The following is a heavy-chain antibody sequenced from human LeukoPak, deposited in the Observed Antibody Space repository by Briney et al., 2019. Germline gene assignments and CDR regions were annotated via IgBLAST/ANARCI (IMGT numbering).Heavy chain of an antibody. Sequence: GGSLRLSCAASGFTFSSYAMNWVRQAPGKGLEWVSAISGSGASTYYADSVKGRFTISRDNSKNTLYLQMNSLRAEDTAVYYCAXDRXGTVSHPYFQHWGQGTLVTVSS. CDR2: ISGSGAST. V-gene: IGHV3-23*01. J-gene: IGHJ1*01. CDR1: GFTFSSYA. CDR3: AXDRXGTVSHPYFQH. D-gene: IGHD4-17*01.